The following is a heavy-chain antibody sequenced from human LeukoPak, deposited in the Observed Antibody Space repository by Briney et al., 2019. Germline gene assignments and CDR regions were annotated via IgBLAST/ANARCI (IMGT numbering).Heavy chain of an antibody. D-gene: IGHD3-22*01. CDR1: GFTFDNYW. J-gene: IGHJ5*02. CDR3: AKNYDSSGYYSLINNWFDP. V-gene: IGHV3-74*01. Sequence: GGSLRLSGAASGFTFDNYWMHWFRQAPGKGLVWVSRINYDGSTNYADSVKGRFTISRDNSKNTLHLQMNSLRAEDTAVYYCAKNYDSSGYYSLINNWFDPWGQGTLVTVSS. CDR2: INYDGST.